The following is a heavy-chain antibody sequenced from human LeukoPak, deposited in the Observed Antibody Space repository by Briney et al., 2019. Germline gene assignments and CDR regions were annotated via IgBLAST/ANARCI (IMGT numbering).Heavy chain of an antibody. CDR3: ARAGGYCSSTSCYPGDY. D-gene: IGHD2-2*03. Sequence: GASVKVSCKASGGTFSSYAISWVRQAPGQGLEWMGWISAYNGNTNYPQKLQGRVTMTTDTSTSTAYMELRSLRSDDTAVYYCARAGGYCSSTSCYPGDYWGQGTLVTVSS. V-gene: IGHV1-18*01. J-gene: IGHJ4*02. CDR2: ISAYNGNT. CDR1: GGTFSSYA.